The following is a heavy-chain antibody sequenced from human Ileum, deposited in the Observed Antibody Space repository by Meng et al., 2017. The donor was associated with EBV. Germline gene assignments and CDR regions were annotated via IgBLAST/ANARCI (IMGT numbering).Heavy chain of an antibody. Sequence: QVQLQESGPGLVKSSXXXXXXCXVSGGSISNTGDYWSWLRQTPGMGLEWIGYIDYNGNAYYNPSLRSRASISRDTSRNQFSLRLYSMTAADTAVYFCARESSYGSGNYYIDSWGQGTLVTVSS. V-gene: IGHV4-30-4*01. J-gene: IGHJ4*02. CDR2: IDYNGNA. CDR3: ARESSYGSGNYYIDS. D-gene: IGHD3-10*01. CDR1: GGSISNTGDY.